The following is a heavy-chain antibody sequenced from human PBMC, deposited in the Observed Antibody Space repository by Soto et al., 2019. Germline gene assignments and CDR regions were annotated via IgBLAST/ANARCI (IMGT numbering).Heavy chain of an antibody. Sequence: SETLSLTRAVYGGSFSGYYWSWIRQPPGKGLEWIGYIYYSGSTYYNPSLKSRVTISVDTSKNQFSLKLSSVTAADTAVYYCARGRNSGYEIYYFDYWGQGTLVTVSS. J-gene: IGHJ4*02. CDR3: ARGRNSGYEIYYFDY. D-gene: IGHD5-12*01. V-gene: IGHV4-34*09. CDR1: GGSFSGYY. CDR2: IYYSGST.